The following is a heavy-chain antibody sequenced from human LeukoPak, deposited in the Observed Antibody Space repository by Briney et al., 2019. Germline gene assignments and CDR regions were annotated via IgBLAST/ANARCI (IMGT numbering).Heavy chain of an antibody. CDR3: ARDLDYGGRSNFNH. J-gene: IGHJ4*02. D-gene: IGHD4-23*01. V-gene: IGHV3-21*01. CDR1: GFTFSSYS. Sequence: GGSLRLSCAASGFTFSSYSMNWVRQAPGKGLEWVSSISSSSSYIYYAGSVKGRFSISRDNAKNTLYLQMNSLRAEDTAVYYCARDLDYGGRSNFNHWGQGTLVTVSS. CDR2: ISSSSSYI.